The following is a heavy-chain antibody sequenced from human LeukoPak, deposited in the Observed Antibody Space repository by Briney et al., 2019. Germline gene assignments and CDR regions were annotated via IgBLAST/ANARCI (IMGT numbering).Heavy chain of an antibody. CDR3: ARCGRITTLGEAGRTGFDP. CDR1: GFTFSDYY. Sequence: GGSLRLSCAASGFTFSDYYMSWIRQAPGKGLQWVSYISSSGHIIYYADSVKGRFTISRDNVKNLLYLQMNSLRVEDTAVYYCARCGRITTLGEAGRTGFDPWGQGTLVTVSS. D-gene: IGHD3-3*01. J-gene: IGHJ5*02. CDR2: ISSSGHII. V-gene: IGHV3-11*04.